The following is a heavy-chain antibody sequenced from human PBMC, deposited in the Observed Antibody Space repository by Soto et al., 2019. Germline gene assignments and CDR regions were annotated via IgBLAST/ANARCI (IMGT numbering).Heavy chain of an antibody. J-gene: IGHJ5*02. CDR3: ARQKSGLEFYNYFDP. V-gene: IGHV4-61*01. CDR2: SSYSGST. Sequence: SETLSLTCSVSGDSVSRGTYYWSWIRQSPERGLEWIAYSSYSGSTSYNPSFKSRATISVDTSKNQFSLRLRSLTAEDTAVYYCARQKSGLEFYNYFDPWGPGTLVTVSS. CDR1: GDSVSRGTYY. D-gene: IGHD3-3*01.